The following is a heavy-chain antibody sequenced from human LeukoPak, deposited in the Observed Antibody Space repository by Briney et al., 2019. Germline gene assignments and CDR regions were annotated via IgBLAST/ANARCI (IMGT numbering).Heavy chain of an antibody. V-gene: IGHV1-2*02. CDR2: INPNSGGT. CDR1: GYTFTGYY. J-gene: IGHJ4*02. D-gene: IGHD6-19*01. Sequence: ASVKVSCKASGYTFTGYYIHWVRQAPGQGLEWMAWINPNSGGTNYAQKFQGRVTMTRDTSISKAYMELSRLTSDDTAVYYCARPPYSSGWTQYFFDYWGQGTLVTVSS. CDR3: ARPPYSSGWTQYFFDY.